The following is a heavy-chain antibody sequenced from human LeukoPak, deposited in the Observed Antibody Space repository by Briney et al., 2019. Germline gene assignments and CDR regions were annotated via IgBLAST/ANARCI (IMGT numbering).Heavy chain of an antibody. J-gene: IGHJ4*02. V-gene: IGHV1-2*02. D-gene: IGHD2-8*01. CDR2: INPNSGGT. CDR1: GYTFTGYY. CDR3: ARGTSCTNGVCSPVAYFDY. Sequence: GASVKVSCKASGYTFTGYYIHWVRQAPGQGLEWMGWINPNSGGTNYAQKFQGRVTTTRDTSISTAYMELSRLRSDDTAVYYCARGTSCTNGVCSPVAYFDYWGQGTLVTVSS.